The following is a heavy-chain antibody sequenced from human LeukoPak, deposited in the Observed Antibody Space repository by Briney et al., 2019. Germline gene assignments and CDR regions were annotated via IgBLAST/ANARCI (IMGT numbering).Heavy chain of an antibody. CDR1: GFTFSSYA. CDR2: ISGSGGST. Sequence: GGSLRLSCAASGFTFSSYAMSWVRQAPGKGLEWVSGISGSGGSTYYADSVKGRFTISRDNSKNTLYLQMNSLRAEDTAVYYXXXXXXXXXXXXDYWXXGTLVTX. J-gene: IGHJ4*02. CDR3: XXXXXXXXXXXDY. V-gene: IGHV3-23*01.